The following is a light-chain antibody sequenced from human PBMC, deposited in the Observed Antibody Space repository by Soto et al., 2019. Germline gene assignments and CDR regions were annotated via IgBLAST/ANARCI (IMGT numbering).Light chain of an antibody. V-gene: IGLV2-14*01. CDR1: SSDVGGYNY. CDR3: TSYTSSSSSTLWV. J-gene: IGLJ3*02. CDR2: EVS. Sequence: QSALTQPASVSGSPGQSITISCTGTSSDVGGYNYVSWYQHHPGKAPKLMIFEVSNRPSGVSNRFSGSKSGNTASLTISGLQAEDEADYYCTSYTSSSSSTLWVFGGGTKVTVL.